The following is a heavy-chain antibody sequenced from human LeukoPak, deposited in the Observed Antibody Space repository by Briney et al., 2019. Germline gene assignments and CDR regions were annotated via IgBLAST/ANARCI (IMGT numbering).Heavy chain of an antibody. CDR3: ARDQIRGYSYGYSLRNFDY. V-gene: IGHV3-48*01. CDR1: GFTFSTYT. J-gene: IGHJ4*02. D-gene: IGHD5-18*01. Sequence: GGSLRLSCTGSGFTFSTYTMNWVRQAPGKGLEWVASIGSTSSNINYADSVEGRFTISRDNAKNSLYLQMNGLRAEDTAVYYCARDQIRGYSYGYSLRNFDYWGQGTLVTVSS. CDR2: IGSTSSNI.